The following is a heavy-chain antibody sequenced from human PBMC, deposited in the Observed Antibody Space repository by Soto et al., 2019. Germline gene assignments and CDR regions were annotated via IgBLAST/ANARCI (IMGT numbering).Heavy chain of an antibody. J-gene: IGHJ6*02. D-gene: IGHD7-27*01. CDR1: GDTVTSGSYY. V-gene: IGHV4-61*03. CDR3: AREWGLLPYYVMNV. Sequence: SETLSLTCIVSGDTVTSGSYYWTWLRQPPGKGLEWIGYISYTGRTKYNPSLQSRVTISVDTSKTDFSLNLSSVTAADTAVYFCAREWGLLPYYVMNVWGHGTAVTVSS. CDR2: ISYTGRT.